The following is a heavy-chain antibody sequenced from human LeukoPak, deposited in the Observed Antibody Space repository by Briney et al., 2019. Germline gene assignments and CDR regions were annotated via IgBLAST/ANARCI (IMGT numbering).Heavy chain of an antibody. CDR2: MYLSGTT. J-gene: IGHJ4*02. CDR3: AVYYYDSSGYYPPFDY. D-gene: IGHD3-22*01. Sequence: SGTLSLTCTASGDSINSLDLWSWVRQPPGKGLEWIGEMYLSGTTHSNPSVKSRVTISIDTSKNQFSLKLSSVTAADTAVYYCAVYYYDSSGYYPPFDYWGQGTLVTVSS. CDR1: GDSINSLDL. V-gene: IGHV4-4*02.